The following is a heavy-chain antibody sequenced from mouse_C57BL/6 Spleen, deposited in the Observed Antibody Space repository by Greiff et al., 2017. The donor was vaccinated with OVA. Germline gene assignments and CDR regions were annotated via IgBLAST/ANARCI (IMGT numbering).Heavy chain of an antibody. Sequence: QVQLQQSGPELVKPGASVKLSCKASGYTFTSYDINWVKQRPGQGLEWIGWIYPRDGSTKYNEKFKGKATLTVDTSSSTAYMELHSLTSEDSAVYFCGRGRDYYSVYWYFDVWGTGTTVTVSS. J-gene: IGHJ1*03. CDR2: IYPRDGST. D-gene: IGHD1-1*01. CDR1: GYTFTSYD. V-gene: IGHV1-85*01. CDR3: GRGRDYYSVYWYFDV.